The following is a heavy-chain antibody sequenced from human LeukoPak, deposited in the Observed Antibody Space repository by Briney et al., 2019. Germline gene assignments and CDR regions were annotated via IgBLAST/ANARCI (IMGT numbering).Heavy chain of an antibody. CDR2: IIPTFGTA. CDR1: GGTFRSYA. J-gene: IGHJ4*02. CDR3: ARGANIAVAGTRRRIFDY. D-gene: IGHD6-19*01. V-gene: IGHV1-69*05. Sequence: GSSVKVSCKASGGTFRSYAISWVRQAPGQGLEWMGRIIPTFGTANYAQKFQGRVTITTDESTSTAYMELSSLRSEGTAVYDCARGANIAVAGTRRRIFDYWGQGTLVTVSS.